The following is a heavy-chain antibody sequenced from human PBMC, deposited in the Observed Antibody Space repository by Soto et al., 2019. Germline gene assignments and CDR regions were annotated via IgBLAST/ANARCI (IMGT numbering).Heavy chain of an antibody. CDR1: GFAFDDYA. V-gene: IGHV3-43*02. D-gene: IGHD5-18*01. CDR3: AKDIGYSYGYYYYYGMDV. CDR2: ISGDGGST. J-gene: IGHJ6*02. Sequence: GGSLRLSCAASGFAFDDYAMHWVRQAPGKGLEWVSLISGDGGSTYYADSVKGRFTISRDNSKNSLYLQMNSLRTEDTALYYCAKDIGYSYGYYYYYGMDVWGQGTTVTVSS.